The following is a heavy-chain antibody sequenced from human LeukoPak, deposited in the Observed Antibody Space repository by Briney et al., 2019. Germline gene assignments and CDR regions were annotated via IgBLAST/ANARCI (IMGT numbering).Heavy chain of an antibody. CDR2: INHSGST. CDR1: GGSFSGYY. D-gene: IGHD3-10*01. V-gene: IGHV4-34*01. CDR3: ARYYYGSGSS. J-gene: IGHJ5*02. Sequence: SETLSLTCAVYGGSFSGYYWSWIRQPSGKGLEWIGEINHSGSTNYNPSLKSRVTISVDTSKNQFSLKLSSVTAADTAVYYCARYYYGSGSSWGQGTLVTVSS.